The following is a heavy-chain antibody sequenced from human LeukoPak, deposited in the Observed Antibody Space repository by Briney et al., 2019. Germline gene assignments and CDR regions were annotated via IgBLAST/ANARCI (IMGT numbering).Heavy chain of an antibody. D-gene: IGHD3-22*01. CDR3: ARFSRYYYDSSGYLN. J-gene: IGHJ4*02. CDR1: GGSISSGSYF. V-gene: IGHV4-61*02. Sequence: SETLSLTCTVSGGSISSGSYFWSWIRQPAGKGLEWIGRVYSTGITNYSPSLKSRVTISVDTSKNQFSLKLSSVTAADTAVYYCARFSRYYYDSSGYLNWGQGTLVTVSS. CDR2: VYSTGIT.